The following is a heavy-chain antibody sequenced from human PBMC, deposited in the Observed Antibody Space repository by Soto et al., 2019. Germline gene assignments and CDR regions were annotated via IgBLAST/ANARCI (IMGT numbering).Heavy chain of an antibody. CDR3: AKGVPGIRVAGTGYFQH. CDR1: GFTFSSYA. CDR2: ISGSGDST. Sequence: PGGSLKLCCAASGFTFSSYAMSWVRQASGKGLEWVSGISGSGDSTYYADSVKGRFTISRDNSKNTLYLQMNSLRAEDTAVYYCAKGVPGIRVAGTGYFQHWGQGT. V-gene: IGHV3-23*01. J-gene: IGHJ1*01. D-gene: IGHD6-19*01.